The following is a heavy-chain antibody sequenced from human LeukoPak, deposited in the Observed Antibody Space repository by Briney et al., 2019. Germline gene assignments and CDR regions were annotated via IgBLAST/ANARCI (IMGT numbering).Heavy chain of an antibody. V-gene: IGHV1-8*02. Sequence: ASVKVSCKASGYTFTSYDINWVRQATGQGLEWMGWMNPNSGNTGYAQKFQGRVTMTRNTSISTAYMELSSLRSEDTAVYYCARGGSSWFAAYYYMDVWGKGTTVTISS. CDR3: ARGGSSWFAAYYYMDV. J-gene: IGHJ6*03. CDR1: GYTFTSYD. D-gene: IGHD6-13*01. CDR2: MNPNSGNT.